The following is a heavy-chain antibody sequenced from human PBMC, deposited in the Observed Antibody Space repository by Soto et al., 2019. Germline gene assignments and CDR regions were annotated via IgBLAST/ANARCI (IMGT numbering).Heavy chain of an antibody. Sequence: EVQLVESGGGLVQPGGSLRLSCAASGFTFSRYCMTWLRQAPGTGLEWLANIKEDGSEISYVGSVKGRFTTSRDNAKNSLHLQINTLRADDTALYYCARIVSGRDYGDSIACGGRGNLVTVAS. CDR2: IKEDGSEI. CDR3: ARIVSGRDYGDSIAC. D-gene: IGHD4-17*01. CDR1: GFTFSRYC. J-gene: IGHJ4*02. V-gene: IGHV3-7*03.